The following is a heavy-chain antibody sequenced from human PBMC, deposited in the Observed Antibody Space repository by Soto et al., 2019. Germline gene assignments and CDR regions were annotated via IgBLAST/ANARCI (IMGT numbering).Heavy chain of an antibody. CDR1: GFTFSSYA. CDR2: ISGSGGST. CDR3: AKDVRGYGAFDI. Sequence: GGSLRLSCAASGFTFSSYAMSWVRQAPGKGLEWVSAISGSGGSTYYADSVKGRFTIARDNTKNTLYLQMNSLRAEDKGVYYCAKDVRGYGAFDIWGRGTMVTVSS. D-gene: IGHD6-13*01. V-gene: IGHV3-23*01. J-gene: IGHJ3*02.